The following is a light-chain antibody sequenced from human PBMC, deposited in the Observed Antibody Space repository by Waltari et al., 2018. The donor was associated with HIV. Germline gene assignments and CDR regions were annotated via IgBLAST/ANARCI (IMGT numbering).Light chain of an antibody. V-gene: IGLV3-19*01. Sequence: SSELTQDPAVSVALGQTVRVTCQGDSLRSSYASWYQQKPGQAPVLVIYGKNNRPSGIPDRFSGSSSGNTASLTITGAQAEDEADYYCHSRDSSANPVVFGGGTKLTVL. CDR1: SLRSSY. J-gene: IGLJ2*01. CDR3: HSRDSSANPVV. CDR2: GKN.